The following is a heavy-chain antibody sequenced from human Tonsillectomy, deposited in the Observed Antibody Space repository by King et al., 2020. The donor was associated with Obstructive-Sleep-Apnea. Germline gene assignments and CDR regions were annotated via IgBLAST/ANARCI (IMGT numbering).Heavy chain of an antibody. V-gene: IGHV5-51*01. CDR3: ARVVPAAISGRGWFDP. Sequence: QLVQSGAEVKKPGASLKISCKGSGYSFTTYWIGWVRQKPGKGLEWMGIIYPGDSDTRYSPSFQGQVTISADKSISSAYLQWSSLKASDTAMYYCARVVPAAISGRGWFDPWGQGTLVTVSS. CDR2: IYPGDSDT. CDR1: GYSFTTYW. J-gene: IGHJ5*02. D-gene: IGHD2-2*01.